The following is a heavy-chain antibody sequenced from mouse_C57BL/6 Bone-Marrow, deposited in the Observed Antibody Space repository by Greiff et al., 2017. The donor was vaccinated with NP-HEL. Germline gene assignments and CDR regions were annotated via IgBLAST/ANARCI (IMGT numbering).Heavy chain of an antibody. Sequence: VQLQQSGAELARPGASVKMSCKASGYTFTSYTMHWVKQRPGQGLEWIGYINPSSGYTKYNQKFKDKATLTADKSSSTAYMQPSSLTSEDSAVYYCARGLTTVVAHWYFDVWGTGTTVTVSS. CDR3: ARGLTTVVAHWYFDV. J-gene: IGHJ1*03. V-gene: IGHV1-4*01. CDR1: GYTFTSYT. CDR2: INPSSGYT. D-gene: IGHD1-1*01.